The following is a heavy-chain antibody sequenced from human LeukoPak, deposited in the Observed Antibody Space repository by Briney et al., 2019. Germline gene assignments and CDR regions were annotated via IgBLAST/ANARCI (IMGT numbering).Heavy chain of an antibody. Sequence: SETLSLTCTVSGGSISSYYWSWIRQPPGKGLEWIGYIYYSGSTNYNPSLKSRVTISVDTSKNQFSLKLSSVTAADTAVYYCARSWLAIHNWFDPWGQGTLVTVSS. CDR3: ARSWLAIHNWFDP. D-gene: IGHD2-21*01. J-gene: IGHJ5*02. CDR2: IYYSGST. CDR1: GGSISSYY. V-gene: IGHV4-59*12.